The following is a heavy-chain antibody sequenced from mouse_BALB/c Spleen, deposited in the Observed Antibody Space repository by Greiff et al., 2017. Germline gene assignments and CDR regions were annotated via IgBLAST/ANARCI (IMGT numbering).Heavy chain of an antibody. CDR3: ARKDLLWLRGYFDV. CDR2: IYPGDGDT. V-gene: IGHV1-87*01. J-gene: IGHJ1*01. CDR1: GYTFTSYW. D-gene: IGHD2-2*01. Sequence: VQLQQSGAELARPGASVKLSCKASGYTFTSYWMQWVKQRPGQGLEWIGAIYPGDGDTRYTQKFKGKATLTADKSSSTAYMQLSSLASEDSAVYYCARKDLLWLRGYFDVWGAGTTVTVSS.